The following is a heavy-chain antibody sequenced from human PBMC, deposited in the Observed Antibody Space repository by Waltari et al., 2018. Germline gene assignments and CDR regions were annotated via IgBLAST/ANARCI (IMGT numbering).Heavy chain of an antibody. J-gene: IGHJ4*02. D-gene: IGHD2-15*01. V-gene: IGHV3-30*15. CDR3: AREIGYSGALDY. CDR1: GFTFSNYA. CDR2: GSSDGSIT. Sequence: QVQLVESGGGVVQPGRSLRLSCAASGFTFSNYAMQWVRQAPGKGLDWVAVGSSDGSITYYAESVKGRFTISRDNSKNTVYLQMSSLRAEDTGIYYCAREIGYSGALDYWGLGDLVTVSS.